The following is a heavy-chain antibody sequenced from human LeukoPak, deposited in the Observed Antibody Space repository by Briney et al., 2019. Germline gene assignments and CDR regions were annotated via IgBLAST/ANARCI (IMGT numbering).Heavy chain of an antibody. D-gene: IGHD2-2*02. CDR2: IKQDGSEK. V-gene: IGHV3-7*01. CDR1: GFTFSSYW. J-gene: IGHJ4*02. Sequence: PGGSLRLSCAAFGFTFSSYWMSWVRQAPGKGLEWVANIKQDGSEKYYVDSVKGRFTISRDNAKNSLYLQMNSLRAEDTAVYYCARGAIPSPFDYWGQGTLVTVSS. CDR3: ARGAIPSPFDY.